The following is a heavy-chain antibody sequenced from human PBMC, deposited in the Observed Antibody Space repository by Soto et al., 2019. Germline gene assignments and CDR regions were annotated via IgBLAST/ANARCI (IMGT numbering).Heavy chain of an antibody. V-gene: IGHV4-59*08. CDR1: GGSISSYY. D-gene: IGHD1-7*01. J-gene: IGHJ6*03. CDR3: ARQGITGTISGYYYYYMDV. CDR2: IYYSGST. Sequence: ETLSLTCTVSGGSISSYYWSWIRQPPGKGLKWIGYIYYSGSTNYNPSLKSRVTISVDMSKNQFSLKLSSVTAADTAVYYCARQGITGTISGYYYYYMDVWGKGTTVTVS.